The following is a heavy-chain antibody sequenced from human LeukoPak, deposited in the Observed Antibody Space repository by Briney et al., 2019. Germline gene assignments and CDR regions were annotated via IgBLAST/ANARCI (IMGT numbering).Heavy chain of an antibody. J-gene: IGHJ4*02. CDR2: ISGSGGST. V-gene: IGHV3-23*01. CDR1: GFTFSSYA. Sequence: PGGSLRLSCAASGFTFSSYAMSWVRQAPGKGLEWVSAISGSGGSTYYADSVKGRFTISRDNSKNTLYLQMNSLRAEDTAVYYCAKDIWNCAGDCYSYYFDYWGQGTLVTVSS. D-gene: IGHD2-21*02. CDR3: AKDIWNCAGDCYSYYFDY.